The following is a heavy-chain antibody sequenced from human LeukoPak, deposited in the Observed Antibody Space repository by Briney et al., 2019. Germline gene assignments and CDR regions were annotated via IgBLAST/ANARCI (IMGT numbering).Heavy chain of an antibody. CDR2: VYYIGNT. D-gene: IGHD1-26*01. V-gene: IGHV4-59*01. Sequence: PSETLSLTCSVSGGSISNYYWTWIRQPPGKGLECIGYVYYIGNTNYNPSLKSRVTISVDNSKKQFSLKLSSVTAADTAVYYCARGDQGWELLPRFDSWGQGTLVTVSS. CDR3: ARGDQGWELLPRFDS. J-gene: IGHJ4*02. CDR1: GGSISNYY.